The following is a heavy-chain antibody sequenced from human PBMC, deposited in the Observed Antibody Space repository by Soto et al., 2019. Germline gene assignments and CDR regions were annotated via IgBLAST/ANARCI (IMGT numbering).Heavy chain of an antibody. D-gene: IGHD2-21*01. CDR1: GFTVSSNY. J-gene: IGHJ6*02. CDR3: ARDRAYCGGDCYYGMDV. CDR2: IYSGGST. Sequence: EVQLVESGGGLVQPGGSLRLSCAASGFTVSSNYMSWVRQAPGKGLEWVSVIYSGGSTYYADSVKGRFTISRDNSKNTLYLQMNSLRAEDTAVYYCARDRAYCGGDCYYGMDVWGQGTTVTVSS. V-gene: IGHV3-66*01.